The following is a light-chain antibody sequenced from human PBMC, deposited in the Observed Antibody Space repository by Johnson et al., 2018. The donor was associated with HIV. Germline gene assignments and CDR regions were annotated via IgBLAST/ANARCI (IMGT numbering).Light chain of an antibody. CDR2: DNH. Sequence: QSVLTQPPSVSAAPGQKVTISCSGSSSNIGNNYVSWYQQLPGTAPKLLIYDNHKRPSGIPDRFSGSQSGTSATLDITGLQTGDEADYYCGTWDSSLSAYVFGTGTKVTVL. V-gene: IGLV1-51*01. CDR3: GTWDSSLSAYV. J-gene: IGLJ1*01. CDR1: SSNIGNNY.